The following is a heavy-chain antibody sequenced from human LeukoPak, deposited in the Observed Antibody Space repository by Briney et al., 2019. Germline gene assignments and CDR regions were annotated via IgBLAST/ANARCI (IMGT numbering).Heavy chain of an antibody. V-gene: IGHV4-38-2*02. J-gene: IGHJ4*02. CDR2: IYHSGST. D-gene: IGHD6-19*01. Sequence: SETLSLTCTISGYSISSGYDWGWIRQPPGKGLEWIGGIYHSGSTYYNPSLKSRVTISLDTYENQFSLKLSSVTAADTAVYYCARDLYSSGWGYFDYWGQGTLVTVSS. CDR3: ARDLYSSGWGYFDY. CDR1: GYSISSGYD.